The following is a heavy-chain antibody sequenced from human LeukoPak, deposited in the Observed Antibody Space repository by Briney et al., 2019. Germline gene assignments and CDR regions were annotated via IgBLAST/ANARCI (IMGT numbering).Heavy chain of an antibody. Sequence: GGSLRLSCAASGFTFSSYGMHWVRQAPGKGLEWVAVISYDGSNKYYADSVKGRFTISRDNSKNPLYLQMNSLRAEDTAVYYCAKSRVGATTRVDYWGQGTLVTVSS. D-gene: IGHD1-26*01. J-gene: IGHJ4*02. CDR2: ISYDGSNK. CDR3: AKSRVGATTRVDY. CDR1: GFTFSSYG. V-gene: IGHV3-30*18.